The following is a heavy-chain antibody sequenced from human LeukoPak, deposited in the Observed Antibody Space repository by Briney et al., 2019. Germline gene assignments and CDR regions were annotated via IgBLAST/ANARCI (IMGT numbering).Heavy chain of an antibody. CDR2: IYYSGST. CDR1: GGSISSGGYY. Sequence: SETLSLTCTVSGGSISSGGYYWSWIRQHPGKGLEWIGYIYYSGSTYYNPSVKSRVTISVDTSKNQFSLKLSSVTAADTAVYYCARAGSHPQTYSSSLDYWGQGTLVTGSS. V-gene: IGHV4-31*03. CDR3: ARAGSHPQTYSSSLDY. J-gene: IGHJ4*02. D-gene: IGHD6-13*01.